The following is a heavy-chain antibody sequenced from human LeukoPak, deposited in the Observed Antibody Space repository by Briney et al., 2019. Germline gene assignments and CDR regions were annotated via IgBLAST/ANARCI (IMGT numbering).Heavy chain of an antibody. CDR3: ARSLDSSGWHDF. CDR1: VYTLTDYA. CDR2: ISPYNGKT. V-gene: IGHV1-18*01. D-gene: IGHD6-19*01. Sequence: GASVKVSCKASVYTLTDYAISWVRQAPGQGLEWMGWISPYNGKTYYAQSFQARVSMTTDTARSKAYMDLRSLRSDDAALYFCARSLDSSGWHDFWGQGTLVTVSS. J-gene: IGHJ4*02.